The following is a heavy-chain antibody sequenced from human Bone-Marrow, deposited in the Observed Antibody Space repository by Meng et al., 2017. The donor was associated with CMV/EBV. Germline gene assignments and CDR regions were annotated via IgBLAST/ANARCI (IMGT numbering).Heavy chain of an antibody. Sequence: FTFISYGMHWVRQAPGKGLEWVAVISYDGSNKYYADSVKGRFTISRDNSKNTLYLQMNSLRAEDTAVYYCAKGLAYCGGDCYPHIDYWGQGTLVTVSS. V-gene: IGHV3-30*18. CDR1: FTFISYG. D-gene: IGHD2-21*02. CDR3: AKGLAYCGGDCYPHIDY. J-gene: IGHJ4*02. CDR2: ISYDGSNK.